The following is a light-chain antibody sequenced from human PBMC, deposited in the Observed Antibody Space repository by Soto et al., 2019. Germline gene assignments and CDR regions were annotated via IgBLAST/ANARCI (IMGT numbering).Light chain of an antibody. CDR1: QSISSY. J-gene: IGKJ1*01. V-gene: IGKV1-39*01. CDR2: AAS. Sequence: DIQRNQCPSSLYAYVGDRVTITCRASQSISSYLNWYQQKPGKAPKLLIYAASSLQSGVPSRFSGSGSGTDFTLTISSLQPEDFATYHCQQLNSYPRTFGQGTKVDIK. CDR3: QQLNSYPRT.